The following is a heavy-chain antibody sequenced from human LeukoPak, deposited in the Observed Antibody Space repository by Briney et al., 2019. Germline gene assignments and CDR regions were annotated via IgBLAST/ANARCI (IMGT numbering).Heavy chain of an antibody. V-gene: IGHV4-38-2*02. J-gene: IGHJ6*03. CDR3: ARFQSRLYYYYYMDV. Sequence: SETLSLTCTVSGYSISSGYYWGWIRQPPGKGLEWIGSIYHSGSTYYNPSLKSRVTISVDTSKNQSSLKLSSVTAADTAVYYCARFQSRLYYYYYMDVWGKGTTVTVSS. CDR2: IYHSGST. CDR1: GYSISSGYY.